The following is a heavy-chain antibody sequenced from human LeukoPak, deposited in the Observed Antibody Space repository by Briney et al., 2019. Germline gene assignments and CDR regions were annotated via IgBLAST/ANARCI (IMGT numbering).Heavy chain of an antibody. D-gene: IGHD3-3*01. V-gene: IGHV3-11*04. CDR3: ARVKLIDFTIFGVVNPLDY. Sequence: GGSLRLPCAASGFTFSDYYMSWIRQAPGKGLEWVSYISSSGSTIYYADSVKGRFTISRDNAKNSLYLQMNSLRAEDTAVYYCARVKLIDFTIFGVVNPLDYWGQGTLVTVSS. CDR1: GFTFSDYY. J-gene: IGHJ4*02. CDR2: ISSSGSTI.